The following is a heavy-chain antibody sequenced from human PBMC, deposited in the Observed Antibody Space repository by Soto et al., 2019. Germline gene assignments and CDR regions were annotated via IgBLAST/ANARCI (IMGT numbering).Heavy chain of an antibody. CDR2: IWYHGNSM. CDR3: ARYNTGHSDY. CDR1: GFTFSSYG. D-gene: IGHD1-20*01. Sequence: PGGSLRLSXAAXGFTFSSYGMHWVRQAPGKGLEWVAVIWYHGNSMYYADSVKGRFTISRDNSKNTLYLQMNNLRAEDTAVYYCARYNTGHSDYWGQGTLVTVSS. J-gene: IGHJ4*02. V-gene: IGHV3-33*01.